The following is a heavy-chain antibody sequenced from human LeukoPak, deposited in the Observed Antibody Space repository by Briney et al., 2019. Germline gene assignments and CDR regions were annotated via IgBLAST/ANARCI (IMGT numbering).Heavy chain of an antibody. Sequence: PSETLSLTCTVSGGSISSGDYYWSWIRLPPGKGLEWIGYIYYSGSTYYNPSLKSRVTISVDTSKNQFSLKLSSVTAADTAVYYCARGGGYSYGNLYYYYGMDVWGQGTTVTVSS. CDR2: IYYSGST. D-gene: IGHD5-18*01. CDR3: ARGGGYSYGNLYYYYGMDV. J-gene: IGHJ6*02. V-gene: IGHV4-30-4*01. CDR1: GGSISSGDYY.